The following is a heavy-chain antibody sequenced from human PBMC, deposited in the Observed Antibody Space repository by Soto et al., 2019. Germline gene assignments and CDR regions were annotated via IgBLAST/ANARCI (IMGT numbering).Heavy chain of an antibody. Sequence: SGPTLVNPTETLTLTCTVSGFSLSNARMGVSWIRQPPGKALEWLAHIFSNDEKSYSTSLKSRLTISKDTSKSQVVLTMTNMDPVDTATYYCARILAGTTGYYYCYGMDVWGQGTTVTVSS. D-gene: IGHD4-17*01. CDR3: ARILAGTTGYYYCYGMDV. J-gene: IGHJ6*02. CDR1: GFSLSNARMG. CDR2: IFSNDEK. V-gene: IGHV2-26*01.